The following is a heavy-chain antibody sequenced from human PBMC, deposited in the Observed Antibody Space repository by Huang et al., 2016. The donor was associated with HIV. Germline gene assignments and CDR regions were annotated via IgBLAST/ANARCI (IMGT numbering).Heavy chain of an antibody. V-gene: IGHV3-21*01. CDR1: GFSLDSYN. CDR3: ARDRGQQLSPFDS. J-gene: IGHJ4*02. Sequence: EVQLVESGGGLVKPGGSLRLSCAASGFSLDSYNMYWVSQTPGKGLQCVSSISPSSSFIDYADSVKGRFSISRDNAKNSLYLQMNNLRGEDTAVYYCARDRGQQLSPFDSWGQGTLVTVSS. D-gene: IGHD6-13*01. CDR2: ISPSSSFI.